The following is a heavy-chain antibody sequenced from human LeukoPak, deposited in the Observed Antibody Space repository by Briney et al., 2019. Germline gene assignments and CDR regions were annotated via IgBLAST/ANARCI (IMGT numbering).Heavy chain of an antibody. D-gene: IGHD3-16*01. CDR3: ARGGRRDSIFGD. Sequence: PGGSLRLSCAASEFTFSTYWMTWVRQAPGKGLEWVAHINQDGSEKYYVDSVKGRFTISRDNAKNSLDLQMSSLRAEDTAIYYCARGGRRDSIFGDWGQGTLVTVSS. CDR1: EFTFSTYW. V-gene: IGHV3-7*04. CDR2: INQDGSEK. J-gene: IGHJ4*02.